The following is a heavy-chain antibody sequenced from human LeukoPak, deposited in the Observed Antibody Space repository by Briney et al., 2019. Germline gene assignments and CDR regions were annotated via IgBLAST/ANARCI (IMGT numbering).Heavy chain of an antibody. Sequence: ASVKVSCKASGYTFTSYYMHWVRQAPGQGLEWMGIINPSGGSTSYAQKFQGRVTMTGDTSTSTVYMELSSLRSEDTAVYYCARDVAGIMVYASSSPEYGMDVWGQGTTVTVSS. J-gene: IGHJ6*02. CDR1: GYTFTSYY. CDR2: INPSGGST. D-gene: IGHD2-8*01. V-gene: IGHV1-46*01. CDR3: ARDVAGIMVYASSSPEYGMDV.